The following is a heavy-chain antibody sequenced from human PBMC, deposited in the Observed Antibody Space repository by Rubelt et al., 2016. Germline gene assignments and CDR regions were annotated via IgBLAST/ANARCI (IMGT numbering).Heavy chain of an antibody. D-gene: IGHD2-2*02. CDR2: INSDGSST. Sequence: EVQLVESEGGLVQPGGSLRLSCAASGFTFSSYWMHWVRQAPGKGLVWVSRINSDGSSTSYADSVKGRFTISRDNAKNTLYLQMNSLRAEDTAVYYCARSGPDVVVPAAIRVEGDAFDIWGQGTMVTVSS. CDR3: ARSGPDVVVPAAIRVEGDAFDI. J-gene: IGHJ3*02. V-gene: IGHV3-74*01. CDR1: GFTFSSYW.